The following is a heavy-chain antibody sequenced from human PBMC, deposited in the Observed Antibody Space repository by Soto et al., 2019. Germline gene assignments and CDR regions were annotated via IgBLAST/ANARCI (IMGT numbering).Heavy chain of an antibody. CDR2: IIPIFGTA. Sequence: SVKVSCKASGGTFSSYAISWVREAPGQGLEWMGGIIPIFGTANYAQKFQGRVTITADESTSTAYMELSSLRSEDTAVYYCAREDRYCSGGSCLDYWGQGTLVTVSS. CDR3: AREDRYCSGGSCLDY. CDR1: GGTFSSYA. J-gene: IGHJ4*02. D-gene: IGHD2-15*01. V-gene: IGHV1-69*13.